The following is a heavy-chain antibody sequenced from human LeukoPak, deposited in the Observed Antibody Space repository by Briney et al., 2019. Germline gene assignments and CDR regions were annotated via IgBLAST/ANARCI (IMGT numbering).Heavy chain of an antibody. D-gene: IGHD3-3*01. CDR2: ISSSSSTI. V-gene: IGHV3-48*01. J-gene: IGHJ3*02. CDR3: VRGGLTVFGVAVAFDI. CDR1: GFTFSSYA. Sequence: GGSLRLSCAASGFTFSSYAMNWVRQAPGKGLEWVSYISSSSSTIYYADSVKGRFTISRDNAKNSLYLQVNSLRAEDTAVYYCVRGGLTVFGVAVAFDIWGQGTMVTVSS.